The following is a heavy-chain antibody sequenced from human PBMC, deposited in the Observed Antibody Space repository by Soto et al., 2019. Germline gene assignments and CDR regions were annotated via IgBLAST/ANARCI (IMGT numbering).Heavy chain of an antibody. V-gene: IGHV3-21*02. J-gene: IGHJ3*01. CDR2: ISRVLKI. CDR1: GFTFNMYS. D-gene: IGHD1-1*01. CDR3: AREFRANEAYASDL. Sequence: EGQLVEFGGGLVKAGGSLRLSCAASGFTFNMYSMNWFRQAPGRGLEWVSSISRVLKIYYADSVKGRFTISRDGARNSLYLQMNSLTGEDTAVYYCAREFRANEAYASDLWGQGTMVTVSS.